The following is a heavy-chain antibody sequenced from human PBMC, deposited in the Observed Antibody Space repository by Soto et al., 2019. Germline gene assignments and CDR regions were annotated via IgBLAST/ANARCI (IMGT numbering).Heavy chain of an antibody. Sequence: VGSLRLSCAASGFTFSTYSMNWARQAPGKGLEWIAYITSSSSTIFYADSVKGRFTISRDNAKNSLYLQMNSLRDEDTSVYYCARDNGIAGSFDPWGQGTLVTVSS. D-gene: IGHD6-13*01. J-gene: IGHJ5*02. CDR3: ARDNGIAGSFDP. V-gene: IGHV3-48*02. CDR2: ITSSSSTI. CDR1: GFTFSTYS.